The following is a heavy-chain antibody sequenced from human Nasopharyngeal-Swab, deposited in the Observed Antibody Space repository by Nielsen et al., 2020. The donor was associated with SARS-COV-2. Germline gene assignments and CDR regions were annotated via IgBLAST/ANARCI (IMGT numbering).Heavy chain of an antibody. V-gene: IGHV3-23*01. D-gene: IGHD3-3*01. Sequence: GESLKISCAASGFTFSSYAISWVRQAPGKGLEWVSAISGSGGSTYYADSVKGRFTISRDNSKNTLYLQMNSLRAEDTAVYYCAKGGIFDDFWSGYYDYYYGMDVWGKGNKVTVSS. J-gene: IGHJ6*04. CDR2: ISGSGGST. CDR3: AKGGIFDDFWSGYYDYYYGMDV. CDR1: GFTFSSYA.